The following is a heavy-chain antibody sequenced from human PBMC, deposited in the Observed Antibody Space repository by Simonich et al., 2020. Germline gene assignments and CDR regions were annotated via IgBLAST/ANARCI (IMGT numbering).Heavy chain of an antibody. V-gene: IGHV1-69*09. CDR3: ARTNTMRELDTMVRGVDYFDY. Sequence: QVQLVQSGAEVKKPGSSVKVSCKASGGTFSSYAISWVRQAPGQGLEWMGGIIPILGIANYEKKFQGRVTITADKSTSTAYMELSSLRSEDTAVYYCARTNTMRELDTMVRGVDYFDYWGQGTLVTVSS. CDR1: GGTFSSYA. CDR2: IIPILGIA. J-gene: IGHJ4*02. D-gene: IGHD3-10*01.